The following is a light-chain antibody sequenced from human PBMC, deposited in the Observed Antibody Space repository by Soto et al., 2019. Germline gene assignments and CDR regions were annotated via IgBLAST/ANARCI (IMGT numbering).Light chain of an antibody. CDR1: SSDVGGYNY. V-gene: IGLV2-8*01. J-gene: IGLJ1*01. CDR2: EVS. Sequence: QSALTQPPSASGSPGQSVTISCTGTSSDVGGYNYVSWYQQHPGKAPKLMIYEVSKRPSGVPDRFSGSKSGTTASLTVSGLQAEDEADYYCSSYVGSNNFVFGTGTKLTVL. CDR3: SSYVGSNNFV.